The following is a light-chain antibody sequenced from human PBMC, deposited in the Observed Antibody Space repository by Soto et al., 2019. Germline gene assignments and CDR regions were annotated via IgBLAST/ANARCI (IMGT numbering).Light chain of an antibody. J-gene: IGKJ2*01. V-gene: IGKV3-15*01. CDR1: QSLSSN. CDR3: QQYNYWPLYT. CDR2: GAS. Sequence: EIVMTQSPTTLSVSPGEGATLSCRASQSLSSNLAWYQQKPGQSPRLLIYGASTRASGIPARFSGSGSGTEFTLTISSLESEDFAVYYCQQYNYWPLYTFSQGTKLEIK.